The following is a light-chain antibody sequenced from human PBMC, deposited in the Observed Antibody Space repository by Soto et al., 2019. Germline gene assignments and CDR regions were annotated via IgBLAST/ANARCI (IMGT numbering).Light chain of an antibody. J-gene: IGKJ5*01. V-gene: IGKV3-20*01. CDR1: QSISSNS. CDR3: QQYGSSPRIT. CDR2: GAS. Sequence: EMVVAQNPGTQSLCPRERATLSCRASQSISSNSLAWYQQKPGQAPRLFIYGASSRATGIPDRFSGGGSGTHFTLTISRLEPEDFALYYCQQYGSSPRITFGQGTRLDI.